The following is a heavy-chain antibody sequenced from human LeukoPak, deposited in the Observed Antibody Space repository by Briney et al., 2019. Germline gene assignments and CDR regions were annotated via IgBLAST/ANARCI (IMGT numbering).Heavy chain of an antibody. CDR1: GGSISSSSYY. V-gene: IGHV4-39*07. CDR2: IYYSGST. J-gene: IGHJ5*02. Sequence: SETLSLTCTVSGGSISSSSYYWGWIRQPPGKGLEWIGSIYYSGSTYYNPSLKSRVTISVDTSKNQFSLNLTSVTAADTAVYYCARDTHYGDYWFDPWGQGTLVTVSS. CDR3: ARDTHYGDYWFDP. D-gene: IGHD4-17*01.